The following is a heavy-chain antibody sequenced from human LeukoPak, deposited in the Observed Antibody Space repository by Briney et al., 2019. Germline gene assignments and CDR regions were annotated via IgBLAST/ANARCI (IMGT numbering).Heavy chain of an antibody. D-gene: IGHD5-18*01. Sequence: PGGSLRLSCAASGFTFSMYWMHWVRQAPGEGPVWVSRITSDGSTTIYADSVKGRFTVSRDNAKNTLYLQMNSLRAEDTAVYYCLRDSRYTMDVWGQGTTVTVPS. J-gene: IGHJ6*02. CDR1: GFTFSMYW. V-gene: IGHV3-74*01. CDR2: ITSDGSTT. CDR3: LRDSRYTMDV.